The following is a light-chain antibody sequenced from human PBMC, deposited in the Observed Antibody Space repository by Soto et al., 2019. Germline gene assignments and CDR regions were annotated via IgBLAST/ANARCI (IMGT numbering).Light chain of an antibody. CDR1: SNDIGAFDY. V-gene: IGLV2-14*01. CDR2: EVF. J-gene: IGLJ2*01. CDR3: SSYTTNNAHV. Sequence: QSALTQPASVSASPGQSISISCTGTSNDIGAFDYVSWYQQHPGKAPKLILFEVFNRPSGVSTRFSGSKSGSTASLTISGLQAEVEADYFCSSYTTNNAHVFGGGTKLTVL.